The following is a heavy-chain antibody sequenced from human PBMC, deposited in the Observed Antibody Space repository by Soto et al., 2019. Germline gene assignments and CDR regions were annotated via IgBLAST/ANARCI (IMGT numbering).Heavy chain of an antibody. CDR1: GFTFSSYA. J-gene: IGHJ5*02. V-gene: IGHV3-23*01. CDR2: ISGSGGST. D-gene: IGHD1-26*01. CDR3: ARSGSYYHWFDP. Sequence: PGGSLRLSCAASGFTFSSYAMSWVRQAPGKGREWVSAISGSGGSTYYADSVKGRFTISRDNSKHTLYLQMNSLRAEDTAVYCCARSGSYYHWFDPWGQGALVTVSS.